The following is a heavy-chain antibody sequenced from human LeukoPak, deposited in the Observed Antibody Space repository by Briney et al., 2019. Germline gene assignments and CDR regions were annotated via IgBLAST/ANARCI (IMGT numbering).Heavy chain of an antibody. J-gene: IGHJ4*02. Sequence: GGSLRLSCAASGFTFSSHEMHWLRQAPGKGLEWVSYISSSGTNIYYAESVKGRFSISRANANNLLYLQMNILRAKDTTVYYCARDSDSYDSSGYLDFDYSGEGALVTVSS. D-gene: IGHD3-22*01. CDR3: ARDSDSYDSSGYLDFDY. V-gene: IGHV3-48*03. CDR2: ISSSGTNI. CDR1: GFTFSSHE.